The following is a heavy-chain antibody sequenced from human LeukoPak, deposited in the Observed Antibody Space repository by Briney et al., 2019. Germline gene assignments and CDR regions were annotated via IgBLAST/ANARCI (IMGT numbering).Heavy chain of an antibody. CDR3: AKDSHSGYDFYYFDY. J-gene: IGHJ4*02. D-gene: IGHD5-12*01. V-gene: IGHV3-30*02. CDR1: GFTFSSYG. Sequence: GGSLRLSCAASGFTFSSYGMHWVRQAPGKGLEWVAFIRYDGSNKYYADSVKGRFTISRDNSKNTLHLQMNSLRAEDTAVYYCAKDSHSGYDFYYFDYWGQGTLVTVSS. CDR2: IRYDGSNK.